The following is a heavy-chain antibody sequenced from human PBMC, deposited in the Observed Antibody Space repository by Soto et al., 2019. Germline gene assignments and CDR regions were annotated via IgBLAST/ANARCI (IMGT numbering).Heavy chain of an antibody. Sequence: ASVKVSCKASGGTFSSYAISWVRQAPGQGLEWMGGIIPIFGTANYAQKFQGRVTITADESTSTAYMELSSLRSEDTAVYYCARADCSSTSCYQFDWLDPWGQGTLVTVYS. V-gene: IGHV1-69*13. CDR1: GGTFSSYA. CDR3: ARADCSSTSCYQFDWLDP. CDR2: IIPIFGTA. J-gene: IGHJ5*02. D-gene: IGHD2-2*01.